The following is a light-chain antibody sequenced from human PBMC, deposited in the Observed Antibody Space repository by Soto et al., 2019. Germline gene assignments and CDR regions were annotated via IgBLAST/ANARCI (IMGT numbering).Light chain of an antibody. CDR2: GAS. Sequence: IVLTQAPCTVSLSPGGRATRSCGASQSVSSNYLAWYQQKTGQAPRLLIYGASNRATGIPDRFSGSGSGTDFTLTIRRLEPDDSAVYYCQQYGSSPTWTFGQGTKVDI. V-gene: IGKV3-20*01. CDR1: QSVSSNY. J-gene: IGKJ1*01. CDR3: QQYGSSPTWT.